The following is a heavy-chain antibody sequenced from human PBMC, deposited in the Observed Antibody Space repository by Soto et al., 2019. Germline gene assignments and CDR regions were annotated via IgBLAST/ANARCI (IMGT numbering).Heavy chain of an antibody. J-gene: IGHJ4*02. CDR1: GFTFSSYG. Sequence: GGSLRLSCAASGFTFSSYGMHWVRQAPGRGLEWVAVISYDGSNKYYADSVKGRLTISRDNSKNTLYLQMNSLRAEDTAVYYCARDGVLRFLEWLSPGRYYFDYWGQGTLVTVSS. V-gene: IGHV3-30*03. D-gene: IGHD3-3*01. CDR3: ARDGVLRFLEWLSPGRYYFDY. CDR2: ISYDGSNK.